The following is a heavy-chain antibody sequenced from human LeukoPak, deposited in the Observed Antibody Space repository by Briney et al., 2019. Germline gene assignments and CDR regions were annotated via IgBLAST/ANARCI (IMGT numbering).Heavy chain of an antibody. D-gene: IGHD3-22*01. CDR3: ARGGDISGFYYDY. CDR2: IKEDGSEK. J-gene: IGHJ4*02. V-gene: IGHV3-7*01. CDR1: GFIFSYYW. Sequence: PGGSPRLSCAASGFIFSYYWMSWVRQAPGKGLEWVANIKEDGSEKYYVDSVKGRFTISRDHAKNSLYLQMNSLRAEDTAVYYCARGGDISGFYYDYRGQGTLVTVSS.